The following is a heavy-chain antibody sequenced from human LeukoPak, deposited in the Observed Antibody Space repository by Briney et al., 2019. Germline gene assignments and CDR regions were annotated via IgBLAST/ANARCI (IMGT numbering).Heavy chain of an antibody. CDR3: AKDILGYYDSSGFDY. J-gene: IGHJ4*02. D-gene: IGHD3-22*01. CDR1: GFTFDDYA. Sequence: PGGSLRLSCAASGFTFDDYAMHWVRQAPGKGLEWVSGISWNSGSIGYADSVKGRFTISRDNAKNSLYLQMNSLRAEDTTLYYCAKDILGYYDSSGFDYWGQGTLVTVSS. CDR2: ISWNSGSI. V-gene: IGHV3-9*01.